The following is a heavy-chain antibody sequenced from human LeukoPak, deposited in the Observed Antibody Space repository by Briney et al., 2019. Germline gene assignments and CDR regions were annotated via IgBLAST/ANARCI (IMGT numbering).Heavy chain of an antibody. D-gene: IGHD6-13*01. Sequence: SETLSLTCSVSGGSISSRYYWGWIRQSPGKGLEWNGGLYYTGSTYYNPSLKSRITISVDTSKNQFSLKLTSVTAADTAVYYGASVYSLYDNWGQGILVIVSS. CDR2: LYYTGST. V-gene: IGHV4-39*01. J-gene: IGHJ4*02. CDR3: ASVYSLYDN. CDR1: GGSISSRYY.